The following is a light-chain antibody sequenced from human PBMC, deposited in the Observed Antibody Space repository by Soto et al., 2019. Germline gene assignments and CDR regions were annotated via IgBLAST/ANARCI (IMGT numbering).Light chain of an antibody. CDR1: QTVGIN. J-gene: IGKJ5*01. CDR2: GAS. V-gene: IGKV3-15*01. CDR3: KQYDNWPPFT. Sequence: EIVMPQSPATLSVSPGERSTLSCISSQTVGINLAWYQQKPGQAPRLLIYGASTRATGIPARFSGSGSGTESTLSISGLQSEDFAVYYCKQYDNWPPFTVGQGTRLEIK.